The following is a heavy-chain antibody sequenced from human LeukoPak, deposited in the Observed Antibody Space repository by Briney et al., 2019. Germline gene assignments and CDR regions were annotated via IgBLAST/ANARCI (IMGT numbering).Heavy chain of an antibody. J-gene: IGHJ4*02. CDR1: GFTVSSNY. CDR3: ARLLPATVDIRVASSTFDY. D-gene: IGHD2-2*01. CDR2: IYSGGST. V-gene: IGHV3-53*01. Sequence: GGSLRLSCAASGFTVSSNYMSWVRQAPGKGLEWVSVIYSGGSTYYADSVKGRFTISRDNSKNTLYLQMNSLRAEDTAVYYCARLLPATVDIRVASSTFDYWGQGTLVTVSS.